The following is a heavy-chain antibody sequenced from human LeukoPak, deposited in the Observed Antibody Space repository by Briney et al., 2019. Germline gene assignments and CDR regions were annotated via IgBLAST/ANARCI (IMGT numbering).Heavy chain of an antibody. Sequence: GGSLRLSCAASGFTFSSYWMSWVRQAPGKGLEWVANIKQDGSEKYYVDSVKGRFTISRDNAKNSLYLQMNSLRAEDTAVYYCALECGGDCSESAFDIWGQGTMVTVSS. D-gene: IGHD2-21*02. J-gene: IGHJ3*02. CDR1: GFTFSSYW. CDR3: ALECGGDCSESAFDI. V-gene: IGHV3-7*01. CDR2: IKQDGSEK.